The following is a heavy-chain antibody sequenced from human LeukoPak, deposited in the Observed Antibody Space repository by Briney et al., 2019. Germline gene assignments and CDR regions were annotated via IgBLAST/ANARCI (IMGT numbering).Heavy chain of an antibody. CDR1: GGSISGYY. V-gene: IGHV4-59*08. CDR2: IADSGSI. D-gene: IGHD1-7*01. Sequence: SETLSLTCTVSGGSISGYYWNWIRQPPGKGLEWIGYIADSGSIKSSPSLKSPIAISVDTSKNQVSLKLTHVTAADTAVYYCARSLYNWNYGWFDRWGQGSLVTVSS. CDR3: ARSLYNWNYGWFDR. J-gene: IGHJ5*02.